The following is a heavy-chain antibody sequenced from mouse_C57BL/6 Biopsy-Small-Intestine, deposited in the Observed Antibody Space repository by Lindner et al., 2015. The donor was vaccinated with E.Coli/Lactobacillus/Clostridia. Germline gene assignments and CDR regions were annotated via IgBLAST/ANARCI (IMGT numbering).Heavy chain of an antibody. V-gene: IGHV1-84*02. CDR1: GYTFTDYY. CDR3: ARGPPPMVRGMIDY. CDR2: INPKSGGI. D-gene: IGHD2-2*01. Sequence: SVKVSCKASGYTFTDYYIQWVRQAPGQGLEWMGRINPKSGGINYEEKFQGRATMTRGTAIDTAYLEVNRLRSDDTAVYFCARGPPPMVRGMIDYWGQGTLVTVSS. J-gene: IGHJ4*01.